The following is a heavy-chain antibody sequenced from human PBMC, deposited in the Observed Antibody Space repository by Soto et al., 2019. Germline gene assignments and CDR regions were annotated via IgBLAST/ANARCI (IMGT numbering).Heavy chain of an antibody. Sequence: PGGSLRLSCAASGFTFSIYSMAWVRQAPGKGLEWVSSIGGRGGNMYYADSVKGRFTISRDDAQSSFYLQMNSLRAEDTAVYYCTRGPIFASYDCSGKSDYWGQGTLVTVSS. V-gene: IGHV3-21*01. J-gene: IGHJ4*02. CDR2: IGGRGGNM. CDR1: GFTFSIYS. CDR3: TRGPIFASYDCSGKSDY. D-gene: IGHD3-22*01.